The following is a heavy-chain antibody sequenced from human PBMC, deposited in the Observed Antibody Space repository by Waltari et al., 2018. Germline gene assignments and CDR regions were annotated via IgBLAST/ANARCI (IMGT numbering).Heavy chain of an antibody. D-gene: IGHD3-22*01. J-gene: IGHJ3*02. CDR3: ARGDYYDSSGTRDAFDI. CDR2: MNPNSGNT. Sequence: QVQLVQSGAEVKTPGASVKVSCKASGYPSTSYDTNWVRQATGQGLELMGWMNPNSGNTGYAQKFQGRVTITRNPSISTAYMELSSLRSEDTAVYYCARGDYYDSSGTRDAFDIWGQGTMVTVSS. CDR1: GYPSTSYD. V-gene: IGHV1-8*03.